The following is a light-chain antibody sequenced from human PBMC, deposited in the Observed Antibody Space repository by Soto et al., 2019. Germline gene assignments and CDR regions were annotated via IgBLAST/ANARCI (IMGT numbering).Light chain of an antibody. CDR1: QSIRGW. Sequence: DIQMTQSPSTLSASMGDRVTITCRASQSIRGWLAWYQQKPGKAPKLLIYDTSTLESGVPSRFSGSGSGTEFTLTISILQPDDFASYYCQQYNSLITFGGGTKVEIK. CDR2: DTS. J-gene: IGKJ4*02. V-gene: IGKV1-5*01. CDR3: QQYNSLIT.